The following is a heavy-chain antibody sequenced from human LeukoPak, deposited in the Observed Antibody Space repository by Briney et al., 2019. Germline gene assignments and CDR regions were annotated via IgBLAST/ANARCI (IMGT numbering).Heavy chain of an antibody. CDR1: GFTFSSYW. J-gene: IGHJ4*02. CDR3: ARGLAAFRDYYGSGSIEY. D-gene: IGHD3-10*01. Sequence: GGSLRLSCAASGFTFSSYWMSWVRQAPGKGLEWVANIKQDGSEKYYVDSVKGRFTISRDNAKTSLYLQMNSLRAEDTAVYYCARGLAAFRDYYGSGSIEYWGQGALVTVSS. V-gene: IGHV3-7*01. CDR2: IKQDGSEK.